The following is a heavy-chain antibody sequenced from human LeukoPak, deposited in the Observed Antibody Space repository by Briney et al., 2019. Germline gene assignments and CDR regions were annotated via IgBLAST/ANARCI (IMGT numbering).Heavy chain of an antibody. D-gene: IGHD3-22*01. Sequence: PSETLSLTCSVSGGSISRDDYYWSWIRQPPGKGLEWIAYIYHTGSTYYNPSLKSRVTMSVDTSKNQFSLNLSSVTAADTAVYYCASVRGGYHFDYWGQGTLVTVSS. CDR1: GGSISRDDYY. J-gene: IGHJ4*02. CDR3: ASVRGGYHFDY. CDR2: IYHTGST. V-gene: IGHV4-30-4*01.